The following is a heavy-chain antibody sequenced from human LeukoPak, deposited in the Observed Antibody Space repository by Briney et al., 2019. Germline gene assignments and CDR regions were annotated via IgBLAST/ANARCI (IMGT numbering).Heavy chain of an antibody. CDR2: IIPIFGTA. CDR3: AISRDGYNLEGY. J-gene: IGHJ4*02. D-gene: IGHD5-24*01. CDR1: GGTFSSYA. Sequence: ASVKVSCKASGGTFSSYAISWVRQAPGQGLGWMGGIIPIFGTANYAQKFQGRVTITADKSTSTAYMELSSLRSEDTAVYYCAISRDGYNLEGYWGQGTLVTVSS. V-gene: IGHV1-69*06.